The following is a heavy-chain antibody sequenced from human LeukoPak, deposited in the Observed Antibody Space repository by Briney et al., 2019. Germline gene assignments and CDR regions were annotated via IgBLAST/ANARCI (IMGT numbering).Heavy chain of an antibody. CDR3: AHSHYNWDTYYFDY. CDR2: IYWNDDK. J-gene: IGHJ4*02. V-gene: IGHV2-5*01. CDR1: GFSLSTSGVG. D-gene: IGHD1-20*01. Sequence: ESGPTLAKPTQTLTLTCTFSGFSLSTSGVGVGWIRQPPGKALEWLALIYWNDDKRYSPSLKSRLTITKDTSKNQVVLTMTNMDPVDTATYYCAHSHYNWDTYYFDYWGQGTLVTVSS.